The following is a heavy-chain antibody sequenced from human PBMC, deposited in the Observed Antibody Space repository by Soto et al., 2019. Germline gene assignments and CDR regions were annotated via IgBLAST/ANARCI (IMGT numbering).Heavy chain of an antibody. CDR1: GGTFSSYA. D-gene: IGHD3-10*01. Sequence: QVQLVQSGAEVKKPGSSVKVSCKASGGTFSSYAISWVRQAPGQGLEWMGGIIPIFGTANYAQKFQGRVTIPADESTSTAYMELSSLRSEDTAVYYCASNPSTMVTGYYYGMDVWGQGTTVTVSS. CDR2: IIPIFGTA. V-gene: IGHV1-69*12. J-gene: IGHJ6*02. CDR3: ASNPSTMVTGYYYGMDV.